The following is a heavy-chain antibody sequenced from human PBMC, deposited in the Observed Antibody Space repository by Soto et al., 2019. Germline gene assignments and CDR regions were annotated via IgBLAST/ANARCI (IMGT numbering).Heavy chain of an antibody. J-gene: IGHJ4*02. CDR1: GFTFSSYA. D-gene: IGHD5-18*01. Sequence: GGSLRLSCAASGFTFSSYAMHWVRQAPGKGLEWVAVISYDGSNKYYADSVKGRFTISRDNSKNTLYLQMNSLRAEDTAVYYCARLPTVDTAMVDYWGQGTLVTVSS. V-gene: IGHV3-30-3*01. CDR3: ARLPTVDTAMVDY. CDR2: ISYDGSNK.